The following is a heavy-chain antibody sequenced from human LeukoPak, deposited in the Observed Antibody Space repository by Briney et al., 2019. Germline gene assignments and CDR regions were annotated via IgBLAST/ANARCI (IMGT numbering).Heavy chain of an antibody. CDR2: ISGSAKST. CDR3: AKCPRYCSSSSCYGGYFDY. J-gene: IGHJ4*02. V-gene: IGHV3-23*01. CDR1: GFTFSSYA. D-gene: IGHD2-2*01. Sequence: PGGSLRHSCAASGFTFSSYAMSWVRQAPGKGLEWVSAISGSAKSTYYTDSVKGRFTISRDNSKSTMYLQMNSLRAEDTAVYYCAKCPRYCSSSSCYGGYFDYWGQGTLVTVSS.